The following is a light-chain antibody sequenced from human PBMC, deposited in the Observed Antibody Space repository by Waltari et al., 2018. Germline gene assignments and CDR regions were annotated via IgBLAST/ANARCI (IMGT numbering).Light chain of an antibody. CDR3: QHYLRLPAT. Sequence: EIVLTQSPRTLSFSPGERATLSCRSSQSVSRALAWYQQKPGQAPRLLIYGASNRATCSPDRISCSRSGTDFSLTISSREPEDFAVYYCQHYLRLPATFGQGTKVEIK. CDR1: QSVSRA. CDR2: GAS. J-gene: IGKJ1*01. V-gene: IGKV3-20*01.